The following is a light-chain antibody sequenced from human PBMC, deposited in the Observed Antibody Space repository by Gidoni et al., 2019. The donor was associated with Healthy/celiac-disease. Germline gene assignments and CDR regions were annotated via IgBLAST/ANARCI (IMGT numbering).Light chain of an antibody. CDR2: GKN. J-gene: IGLJ2*01. CDR3: NSRDSSGNQVV. V-gene: IGLV3-19*01. CDR1: SLRSYS. Sequence: SSELTQDPAVSVALGQTVGITCQGDSLRSYSASWSQQKPGQAPVLVIYGKNTRPSGIPDRFAGSSSVNTASLTITGAQAEDEADYSCNSRDSSGNQVVFRGGTKLPVL.